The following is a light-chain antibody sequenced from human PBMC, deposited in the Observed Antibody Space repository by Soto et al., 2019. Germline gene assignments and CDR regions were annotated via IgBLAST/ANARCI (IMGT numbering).Light chain of an antibody. Sequence: EIVLTQSPGTLSLSPGERATLSCRASQNVRSPYLAWYQQKPGQAPRLLIYAASSRAAGIPDRFSGRGSGTDFTLTISRLEPEDFAVYYCQQYGNSAWTFGQGTKVEIK. CDR1: QNVRSPY. CDR3: QQYGNSAWT. J-gene: IGKJ1*01. CDR2: AAS. V-gene: IGKV3-20*01.